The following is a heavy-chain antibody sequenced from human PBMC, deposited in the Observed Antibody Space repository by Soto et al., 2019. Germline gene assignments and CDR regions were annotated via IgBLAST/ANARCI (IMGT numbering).Heavy chain of an antibody. Sequence: SETLSLTCTVSGGSISTYYWSWIRQPPGKGLEWIGYIYYTGGSDYNPSLKSRVTMSVDRSKNQFSLKVRSVTAADTAVYYCARSETTISPLYFDYWGQGTLVTVSS. J-gene: IGHJ4*02. CDR3: ARSETTISPLYFDY. V-gene: IGHV4-59*08. CDR2: IYYTGGS. CDR1: GGSISTYY. D-gene: IGHD4-4*01.